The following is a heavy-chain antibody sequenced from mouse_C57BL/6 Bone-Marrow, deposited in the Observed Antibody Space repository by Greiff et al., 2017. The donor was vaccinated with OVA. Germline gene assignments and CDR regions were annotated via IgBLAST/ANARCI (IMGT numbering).Heavy chain of an antibody. D-gene: IGHD1-1*01. J-gene: IGHJ4*01. CDR3: ARSGYGSHYYAMDY. CDR1: GYTFTSYT. CDR2: INPSSGYT. Sequence: QVQLQQSGAELARPGASVKMSCTASGYTFTSYTMPWVKQRPGPGLEWIGYINPSSGYTKYNQKFKAKATLTADKSSSTAYMQLSSLTSEDSAVYYCARSGYGSHYYAMDYWGQGTSVTVSS. V-gene: IGHV1-4*01.